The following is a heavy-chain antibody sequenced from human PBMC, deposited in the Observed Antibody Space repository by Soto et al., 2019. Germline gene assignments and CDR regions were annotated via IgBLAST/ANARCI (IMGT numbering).Heavy chain of an antibody. CDR3: ARHGIYGDYFDY. V-gene: IGHV4-59*08. D-gene: IGHD4-17*01. CDR2: IYYSGST. CDR1: GGSISSYY. Sequence: SETLSLTCTVSGGSISSYYWSWIRQPPGKGLEWIGYIYYSGSTNYNPSLKSRVTISVDTSKNQFSLKLSSVTAADTALYYCARHGIYGDYFDYWGQGTLVTVS. J-gene: IGHJ4*02.